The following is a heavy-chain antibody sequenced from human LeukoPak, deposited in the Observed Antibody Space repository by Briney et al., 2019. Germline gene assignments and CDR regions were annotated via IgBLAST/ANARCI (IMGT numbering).Heavy chain of an antibody. D-gene: IGHD1-20*01. V-gene: IGHV1-69*13. CDR1: GGTFSSYA. J-gene: IGHJ4*02. CDR3: ARGLTGTTPFDY. Sequence: SVKVSCKASGGTFSSYAISWVRQAPGQGLEWMGGIIPIFGTANYAQKFQGRVTITADESTSTAYMELSSLRSEDTAVYYCARGLTGTTPFDYWGQGTLVTVSS. CDR2: IIPIFGTA.